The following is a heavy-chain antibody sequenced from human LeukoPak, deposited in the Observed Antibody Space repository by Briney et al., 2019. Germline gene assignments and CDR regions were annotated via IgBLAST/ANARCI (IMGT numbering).Heavy chain of an antibody. D-gene: IGHD3-22*01. Sequence: ASVKVSCKASGYTFTGYYMHWVRQAPGQGLEWMGWINPNSGGTNYAQKFQGRVTMTRDTSISTAYMELSRLRSDDTAVYYCARDGAYRDSYITTNWFDPWGQGTLVTVSS. CDR1: GYTFTGYY. CDR2: INPNSGGT. V-gene: IGHV1-2*02. CDR3: ARDGAYRDSYITTNWFDP. J-gene: IGHJ5*02.